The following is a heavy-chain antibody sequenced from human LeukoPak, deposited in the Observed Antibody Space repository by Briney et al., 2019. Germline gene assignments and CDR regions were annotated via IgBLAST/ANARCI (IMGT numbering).Heavy chain of an antibody. CDR1: GYTFTSYG. CDR2: ISAYNGNT. CDR3: ASGTDILTGYTDAFDI. J-gene: IGHJ3*02. D-gene: IGHD3-9*01. Sequence: ASVKVSCKASGYTFTSYGISLVRQAPGQGLEWMGWISAYNGNTNYAQKLQGRVTMTTDTSTSTAYMELRSLRSDDTAVYYCASGTDILTGYTDAFDIWGQGTMVTVSS. V-gene: IGHV1-18*01.